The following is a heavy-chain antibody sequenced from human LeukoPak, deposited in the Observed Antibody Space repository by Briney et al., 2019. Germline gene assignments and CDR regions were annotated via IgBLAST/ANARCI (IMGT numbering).Heavy chain of an antibody. CDR3: AREVELEAIVVVPAAVPDAFDI. CDR1: GGSISGYY. V-gene: IGHV4-4*07. D-gene: IGHD2-2*01. Sequence: PSETLSLTCTVSGGSISGYYWSWIRQPAGKGLEWIGRIYTSGSTNYNPSLKSRVTMSVDTSKNQFSLKLSSVTAADTAVYYCAREVELEAIVVVPAAVPDAFDIWGQGTMVTVSS. CDR2: IYTSGST. J-gene: IGHJ3*02.